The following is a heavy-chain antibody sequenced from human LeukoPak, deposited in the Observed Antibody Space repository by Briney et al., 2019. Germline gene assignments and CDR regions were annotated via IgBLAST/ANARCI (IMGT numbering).Heavy chain of an antibody. CDR2: ISSSSSYT. D-gene: IGHD3-22*01. J-gene: IGHJ4*02. Sequence: GGSLRLSCAASGFTFSSYSMNWVRQAPGKGLEWVSSISSSSSYTYYADSVKGRFTISRDNAKNSLYLQMNSLRAEDTAVYYCARTPGPYYYDSSGSFDYWGQGTLVTVSS. CDR1: GFTFSSYS. CDR3: ARTPGPYYYDSSGSFDY. V-gene: IGHV3-21*01.